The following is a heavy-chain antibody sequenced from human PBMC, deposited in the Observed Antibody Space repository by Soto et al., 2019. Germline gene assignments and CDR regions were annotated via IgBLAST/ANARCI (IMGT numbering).Heavy chain of an antibody. J-gene: IGHJ6*02. D-gene: IGHD4-17*01. V-gene: IGHV4-30-2*01. CDR1: CGSLRRCGYS. CDR3: ARAHYGDYGYGMDV. Sequence: TPSLTCAVSCGSLRRCGYSWTWIREPPGKGLEWIGYTYHSGTTYYSPSLKSRVTISVDRSKNQFSLKLTSVTAADTAVYYCARAHYGDYGYGMDVWGQGTPVTVSS. CDR2: TYHSGTT.